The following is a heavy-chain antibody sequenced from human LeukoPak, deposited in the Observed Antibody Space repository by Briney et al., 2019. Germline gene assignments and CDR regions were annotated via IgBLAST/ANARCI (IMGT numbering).Heavy chain of an antibody. Sequence: QPGGSLRLSCAASGFTFSSYGMNWVRQAPGKGLEWVSYISPSSSTIYYADSGKGRFTISRDNAKNSLYLQMNSLRAEDTAVYSCARQHTPFGSGCTAAYWGQGTLVTVSS. CDR3: ARQHTPFGSGCTAAY. CDR1: GFTFSSYG. J-gene: IGHJ4*02. CDR2: ISPSSSTI. V-gene: IGHV3-48*01. D-gene: IGHD6-19*01.